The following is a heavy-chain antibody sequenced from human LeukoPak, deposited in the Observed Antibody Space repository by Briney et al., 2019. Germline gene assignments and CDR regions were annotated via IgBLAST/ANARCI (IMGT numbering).Heavy chain of an antibody. V-gene: IGHV1-2*06. Sequence: GSVKDSCQASGYTFTGYYIHWVRQAPGQGLDWMGRINPNSGATSYPQKFQDRVTMTTDTSISTAYMELSSLRSDDTAVYYCARVLRFSSPVDYWGQGTLVTVSS. CDR2: INPNSGAT. D-gene: IGHD6-13*01. J-gene: IGHJ4*02. CDR3: ARVLRFSSPVDY. CDR1: GYTFTGYY.